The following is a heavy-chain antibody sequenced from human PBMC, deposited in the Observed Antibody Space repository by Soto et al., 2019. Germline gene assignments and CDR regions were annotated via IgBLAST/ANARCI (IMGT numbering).Heavy chain of an antibody. CDR3: ARQAGDYYDSSGYCHFDY. D-gene: IGHD3-22*01. V-gene: IGHV5-51*01. CDR1: GCKCISYW. Sequence: GCKCISYWSRRMRQKNRKGLEWMGIIYPGDSDTRYSPSFQGQVTISADKSISTAYLQWSSLKASDTAMYYCARQAGDYYDSSGYCHFDYWGQGTLVTVSS. CDR2: IYPGDSDT. J-gene: IGHJ4*02.